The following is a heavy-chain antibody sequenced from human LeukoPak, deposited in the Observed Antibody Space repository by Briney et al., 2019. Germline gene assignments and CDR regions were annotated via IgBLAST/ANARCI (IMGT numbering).Heavy chain of an antibody. D-gene: IGHD3-22*01. CDR2: INPNSGGT. CDR3: ARVEYDSSGYSITHFDY. Sequence: ASVKASCKASGYTFTGYYMHWVRQAPGKGLEWMGWINPNSGGTNYAQKFQGRVTMTRDTSISTAYMELSRLRSDDTAVYYCARVEYDSSGYSITHFDYWGQGTLVTVSS. V-gene: IGHV1-2*02. CDR1: GYTFTGYY. J-gene: IGHJ4*02.